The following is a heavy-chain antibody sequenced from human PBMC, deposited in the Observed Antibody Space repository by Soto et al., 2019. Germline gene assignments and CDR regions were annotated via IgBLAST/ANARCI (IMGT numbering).Heavy chain of an antibody. Sequence: SETLSLTCTVSGGSISSYYWSWIRQPAGKGLEWIGRIYTSGSTNYNPSLRSRVTMSVDTSENQFSLKVSSVTAADTAVYYCARGIGSSSESWFDPWGQGTLVTVSS. CDR2: IYTSGST. J-gene: IGHJ5*02. D-gene: IGHD2-2*01. CDR3: ARGIGSSSESWFDP. CDR1: GGSISSYY. V-gene: IGHV4-4*07.